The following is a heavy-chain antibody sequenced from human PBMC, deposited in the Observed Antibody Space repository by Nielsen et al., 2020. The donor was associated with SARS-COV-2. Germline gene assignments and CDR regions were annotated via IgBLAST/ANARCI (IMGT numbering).Heavy chain of an antibody. CDR2: ISYDGSNK. Sequence: GESLKISCAASGFTFSSYAMHWVRQAPGKGLGWVAVISYDGSNKYYADSVKGRFTISRDNSKNTLYLQMNSLRAEDTAVYYCARDVYTAMVRALGYYYGMDVWGQGTTVTVSS. CDR1: GFTFSSYA. V-gene: IGHV3-30-3*01. J-gene: IGHJ6*02. CDR3: ARDVYTAMVRALGYYYGMDV. D-gene: IGHD5-18*01.